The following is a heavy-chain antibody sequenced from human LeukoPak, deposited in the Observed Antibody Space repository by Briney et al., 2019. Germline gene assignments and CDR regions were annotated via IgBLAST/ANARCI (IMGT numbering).Heavy chain of an antibody. CDR2: IYTSGST. V-gene: IGHV4-4*07. D-gene: IGHD5-12*01. CDR3: ARAGYISTSYYMYV. CDR1: GVSISSYY. J-gene: IGHJ6*03. Sequence: SETLSLTCTVSGVSISSYYWIWIRQPAGKGLEGIGRIYTSGSTNYNPSLKSRVTMSVDTSKNQFSLKLSSVTAADTAVYYCARAGYISTSYYMYVWGKGNTVTVSS.